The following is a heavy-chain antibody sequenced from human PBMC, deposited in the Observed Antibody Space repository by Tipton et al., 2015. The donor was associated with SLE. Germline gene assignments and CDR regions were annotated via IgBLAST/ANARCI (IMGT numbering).Heavy chain of an antibody. V-gene: IGHV4-34*01. CDR3: ARGPMTSVTTGFDY. J-gene: IGHJ4*02. CDR1: GGSFTGYS. CDR2: VNHDRDT. Sequence: TLSLTCAVNGGSFTGYSWNWIRQAPGKGLEWIGAVNHDRDTIYNPSLKSRVTMSLDTSQNQFSLKLTSVSAADSAIYFCARGPMTSVTTGFDYWGQGTLVAVSS. D-gene: IGHD4-11*01.